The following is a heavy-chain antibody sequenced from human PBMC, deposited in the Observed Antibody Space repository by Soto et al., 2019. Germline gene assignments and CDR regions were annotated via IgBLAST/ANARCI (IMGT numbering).Heavy chain of an antibody. CDR2: ISGSGSDR. CDR3: TKTPRSYYYYMDV. D-gene: IGHD3-10*01. Sequence: EVQVLESGGGLVQPGGSLRLSCVASGFTFSTYAMNWVRQAPGKGLEWVSGISGSGSDRYYADSVRGRFTISRDNSNNTRNLQMDSLKAEDTAIYDCTKTPRSYYYYMDVWGKGTTVTVSS. J-gene: IGHJ6*03. V-gene: IGHV3-23*01. CDR1: GFTFSTYA.